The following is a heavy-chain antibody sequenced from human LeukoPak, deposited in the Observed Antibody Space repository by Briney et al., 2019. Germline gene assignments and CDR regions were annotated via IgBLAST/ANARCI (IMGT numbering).Heavy chain of an antibody. CDR3: AVSMEGINCGGDCYGY. CDR2: MNPNSGDT. V-gene: IGHV1-8*01. J-gene: IGHJ4*02. D-gene: IGHD2-21*01. CDR1: GNTFPRYD. Sequence: ASVKVSCKASGNTFPRYDINWLRQAPGQGLAWMGWMNPNSGDTGYAQKFQGRVTMTRDTSATTAYLELSSLRSEDTAVYYCAVSMEGINCGGDCYGYWGQGTLVTVSS.